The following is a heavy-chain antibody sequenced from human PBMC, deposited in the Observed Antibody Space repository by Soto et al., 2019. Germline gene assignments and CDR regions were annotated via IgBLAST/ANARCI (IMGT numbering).Heavy chain of an antibody. CDR2: IYHSGST. V-gene: IGHV4-39*07. J-gene: IGHJ6*02. D-gene: IGHD3-22*01. CDR3: ARLWSYYDSSGSQPESYYHYGMAV. Sequence: PSETLSLACTVSGGSISSSSYYWGWIRQPPGKGLEWIGEIYHSGSTNYNPSLKSRVTISVDTSKNQFSLKLSSVTAADTAVYYCARLWSYYDSSGSQPESYYHYGMAVWGQGTTVTVSS. CDR1: GGSISSSSYY.